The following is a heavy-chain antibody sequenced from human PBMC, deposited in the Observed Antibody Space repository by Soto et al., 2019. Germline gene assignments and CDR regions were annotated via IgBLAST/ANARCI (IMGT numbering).Heavy chain of an antibody. Sequence: SETMSLTCTVSGGSISSYYWSWIRQPPGKGLEWIGYIYYSGSTNYNPSLKSRVTISVDTSKNQFSLKLSSVTAADTAVYYCARDAGAAVFYYYYGMDVWGQGTTVTVSS. V-gene: IGHV4-59*01. J-gene: IGHJ6*02. CDR3: ARDAGAAVFYYYYGMDV. CDR2: IYYSGST. CDR1: GGSISSYY. D-gene: IGHD6-13*01.